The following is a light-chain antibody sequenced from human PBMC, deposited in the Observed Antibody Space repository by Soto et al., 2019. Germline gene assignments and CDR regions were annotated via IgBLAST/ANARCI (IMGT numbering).Light chain of an antibody. CDR1: QSVNSKY. Sequence: EIVLTQAPGSLSLSPGERCTLSCRASQSVNSKYLAWYQQKRGQAPRVLIYGASSRATGIPDRFSGSVSGTDGTITISRLEKEDGAVYYCQQSGSSTITFGQGTRLEIK. J-gene: IGKJ5*01. CDR2: GAS. V-gene: IGKV3-20*01. CDR3: QQSGSSTIT.